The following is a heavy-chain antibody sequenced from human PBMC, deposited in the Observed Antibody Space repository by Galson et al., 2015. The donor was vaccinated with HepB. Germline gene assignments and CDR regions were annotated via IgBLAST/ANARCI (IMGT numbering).Heavy chain of an antibody. CDR1: GFTVSSNY. CDR3: ARGANRWASEVDY. D-gene: IGHD1-14*01. J-gene: IGHJ4*02. CDR2: IYIGGST. V-gene: IGHV3-53*04. Sequence: SLRLSCAASGFTVSSNYMRWVRQAPGKGLEWVSLIYIGGSTFYADSVKGRFTISRNNSKNTLYLQMNTLRAEDTAVYYCARGANRWASEVDYWGQGTLVIVSS.